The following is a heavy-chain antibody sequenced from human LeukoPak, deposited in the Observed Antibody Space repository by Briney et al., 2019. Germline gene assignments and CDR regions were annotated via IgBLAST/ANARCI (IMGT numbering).Heavy chain of an antibody. CDR2: IYYSGST. J-gene: IGHJ4*02. D-gene: IGHD3-22*01. Sequence: SETLSLTCTVSGGSISSYYWNWIRQPPGKGLEWIGYIYYSGSTNYNPSLKSRVTISVDTSKNQFSLKLSSVTAADTAVYYCARRTKGGRGFIDYWGQGTLVTVSS. CDR3: ARRTKGGRGFIDY. CDR1: GGSISSYY. V-gene: IGHV4-59*12.